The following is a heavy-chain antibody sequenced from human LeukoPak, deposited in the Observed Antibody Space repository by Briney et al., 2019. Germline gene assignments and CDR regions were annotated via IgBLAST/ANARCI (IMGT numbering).Heavy chain of an antibody. CDR2: INHSGST. Sequence: PSETLSLTCAVYGGSFSGYYWSWIRQPPGKGLEWIGEINHSGSTNYNPSLKSRVTISVDTSKNQFSLKLSSVTATDTAVYYCARGGRGYSSYWGQGTLVTVSS. CDR1: GGSFSGYY. J-gene: IGHJ4*02. V-gene: IGHV4-34*01. CDR3: ARGGRGYSSY. D-gene: IGHD5-18*01.